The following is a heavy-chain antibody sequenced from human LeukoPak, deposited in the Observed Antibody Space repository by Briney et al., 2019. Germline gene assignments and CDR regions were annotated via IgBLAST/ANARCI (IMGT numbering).Heavy chain of an antibody. Sequence: GGSLRLSCAASGFTFSSYAMSWVRQAPGKGLEWVSAISGSGGSTYYADSVKGRLTISRDNSKNTLYLQMNSLRAEDTAVYYCAKDQTYYDYVWGSRTFDYWGQGTLVTVSS. V-gene: IGHV3-23*01. D-gene: IGHD3-16*01. CDR1: GFTFSSYA. CDR2: ISGSGGST. CDR3: AKDQTYYDYVWGSRTFDY. J-gene: IGHJ4*02.